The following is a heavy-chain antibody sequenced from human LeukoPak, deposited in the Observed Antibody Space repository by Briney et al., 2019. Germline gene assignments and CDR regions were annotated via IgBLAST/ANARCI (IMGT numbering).Heavy chain of an antibody. D-gene: IGHD2/OR15-2a*01. J-gene: IGHJ3*02. V-gene: IGHV3-48*03. CDR1: GFTFSSYE. CDR3: ARGILGGAFDI. Sequence: PGGSLRLSCAASGFTFSSYEMNWVRQAPGKRLEWVSYISASGSTIYYADSVRGRFTIYRGNAQNSLYLQMNSLGAEDTAVYYCARGILGGAFDIWGQGTMVTVSS. CDR2: ISASGSTI.